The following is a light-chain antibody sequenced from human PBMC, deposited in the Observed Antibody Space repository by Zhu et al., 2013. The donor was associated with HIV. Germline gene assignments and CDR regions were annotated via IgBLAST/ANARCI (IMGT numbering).Light chain of an antibody. CDR3: GTWDAGLTSGEWF. V-gene: IGLV1-51*01. J-gene: IGLJ2*01. CDR2: DTD. Sequence: QSVLTQPPSMSAAPGQTVTISCSGGDSGIGTNYISWYQQVPGTAPKLLIYDTDKRPSGIPDRFTGSRSGTSATLVISELQTGDEADYYCGTWDAGLTSGEWFFGGGTKLTVL. CDR1: DSGIGTNY.